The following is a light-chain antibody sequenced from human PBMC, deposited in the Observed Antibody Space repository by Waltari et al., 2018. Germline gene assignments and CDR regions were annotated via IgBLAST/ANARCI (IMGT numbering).Light chain of an antibody. V-gene: IGKV3-20*01. CDR2: HTH. Sequence: EIVLTQSPGTLSLSPGERATLSCRASQGVGKYLAWYQQRPGQARRLPLHHTHIRATGIPXXFSGXGYGTDFSLTISRLEPEDFAVYYCQKYDFLPATFGQGTTVEIK. CDR3: QKYDFLPAT. CDR1: QGVGKY. J-gene: IGKJ1*01.